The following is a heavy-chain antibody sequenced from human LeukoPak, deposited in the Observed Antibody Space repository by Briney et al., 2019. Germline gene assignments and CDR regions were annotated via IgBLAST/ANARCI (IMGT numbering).Heavy chain of an antibody. D-gene: IGHD2-21*02. V-gene: IGHV3-48*03. CDR3: ARDQDRDLLSYMDV. J-gene: IGHJ6*03. CDR1: GFTFSSYE. CDR2: ISSSGSTI. Sequence: GGSLRLSCAASGFTFSSYEMNWVRQAPGKGLEWVSYISSSGSTIYYADSVKGRFTISRDNAKNSLYLQMNSLRAEDTAVYYCARDQDRDLLSYMDVWGKGTTVTVSS.